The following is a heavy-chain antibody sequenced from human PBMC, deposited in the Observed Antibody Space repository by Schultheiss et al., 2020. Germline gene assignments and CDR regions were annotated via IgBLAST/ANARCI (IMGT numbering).Heavy chain of an antibody. Sequence: SETLSLTCAVSGGSISSGGYYWSWIRQPPGKGLEWIGEINHSGSTYYNPSLKSRVTISIDTSKNQFSLKLSSVTAADTAVYYCARGLRGNLGNYYYYYGMDVWGQGTTVTVSS. V-gene: IGHV4-39*07. CDR3: ARGLRGNLGNYYYYYGMDV. D-gene: IGHD4-23*01. J-gene: IGHJ6*02. CDR1: GGSISSGGYY. CDR2: INHSGST.